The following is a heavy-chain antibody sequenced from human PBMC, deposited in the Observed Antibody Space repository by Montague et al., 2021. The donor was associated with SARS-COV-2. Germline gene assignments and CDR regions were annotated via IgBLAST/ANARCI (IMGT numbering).Heavy chain of an antibody. V-gene: IGHV4-59*13. CDR3: ARGERGAWYNHYFDY. CDR2: VYYSGST. Sequence: TLSLTCTVSGDSISIYYWSWIRQPPGKGLEWIGYVYYSGSTNYNPSLKSRVTISVDTPTNQFSLKLMSVTAADTAVYYCARGERGAWYNHYFDYWGQGALVTVSS. CDR1: GDSISIYY. J-gene: IGHJ4*02. D-gene: IGHD6-19*01.